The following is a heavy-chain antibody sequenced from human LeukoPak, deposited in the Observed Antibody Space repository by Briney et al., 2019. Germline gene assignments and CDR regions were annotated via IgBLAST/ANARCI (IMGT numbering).Heavy chain of an antibody. D-gene: IGHD3-22*01. CDR3: ARAPYYYDSSGSALGY. J-gene: IGHJ4*02. Sequence: ASVKVSCKASGYTFTGYYMHWVRQAPGQGLEWMGRINPNSGGTNYAQKFQGRVTMTRDTSISTDYMALSRLRSDNTAVYYCARAPYYYDSSGSALGYRGQGTLVTVSS. CDR2: INPNSGGT. V-gene: IGHV1-2*06. CDR1: GYTFTGYY.